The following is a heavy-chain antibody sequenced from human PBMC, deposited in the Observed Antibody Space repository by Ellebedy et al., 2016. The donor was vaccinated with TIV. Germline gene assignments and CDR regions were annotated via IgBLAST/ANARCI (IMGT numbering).Heavy chain of an antibody. D-gene: IGHD1-7*01. CDR2: INHSGST. V-gene: IGHV4-34*01. J-gene: IGHJ6*02. Sequence: SETLSLTCAVYGGSFSGYYWSWIRQPPGKGLEWIGEINHSGSTNYNPSLKSRVTISVDTSKNQFSLKLSSVTAADTAVYYCARGAGTTGYYGMDVWGQGTTVTVSS. CDR1: GGSFSGYY. CDR3: ARGAGTTGYYGMDV.